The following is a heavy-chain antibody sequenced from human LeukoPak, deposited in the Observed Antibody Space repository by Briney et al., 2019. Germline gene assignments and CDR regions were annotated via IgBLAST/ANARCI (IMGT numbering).Heavy chain of an antibody. J-gene: IGHJ4*02. CDR3: AKVVGALHPPGPCFDY. D-gene: IGHD1-26*01. Sequence: GGSLSLSWPVAGPSVSSYAIGCVRQPPGKGLEWVSAISGSGGTTYHAHPVKGRFNIYRQNSKHTLYPQINSLRAEDTAVYYCAKVVGALHPPGPCFDYWGQGTLVTVS. V-gene: IGHV3-23*01. CDR2: ISGSGGTT. CDR1: GPSVSSYA.